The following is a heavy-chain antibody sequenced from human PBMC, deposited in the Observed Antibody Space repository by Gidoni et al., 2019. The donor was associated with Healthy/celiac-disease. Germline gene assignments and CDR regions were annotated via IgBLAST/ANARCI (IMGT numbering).Heavy chain of an antibody. CDR2: IIPIFGTA. D-gene: IGHD7-27*01. CDR1: GGTFRSYA. Sequence: QVQLVQSGAAVKKPGSAVKVACKASGGTFRSYAISWLRQAPGQGLEWLGGIIPIFGTANYAQKFQGRVTMTADESTSTAYMELSSLRSEDTAVYYCAREENSGAPGYWGQGTLVTVSS. J-gene: IGHJ4*02. V-gene: IGHV1-69*01. CDR3: AREENSGAPGY.